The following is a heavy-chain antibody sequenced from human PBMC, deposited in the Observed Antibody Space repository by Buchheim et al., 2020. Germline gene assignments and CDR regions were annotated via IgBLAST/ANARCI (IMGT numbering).Heavy chain of an antibody. V-gene: IGHV5-51*03. CDR1: GYSFTSYW. CDR2: IYPGYSDT. J-gene: IGHJ4*02. D-gene: IGHD5-12*01. CDR3: ARRGGYKWLRLGFIDY. Sequence: EVQLVQSGAEVKKPGESLKISCKGSGYSFTSYWIGWVRQMPGQGLEWMGIIYPGYSDTRYRPSFHGQVTISADKSISTAYPQWSSLKASDTAMYYCARRGGYKWLRLGFIDYWGQGTL.